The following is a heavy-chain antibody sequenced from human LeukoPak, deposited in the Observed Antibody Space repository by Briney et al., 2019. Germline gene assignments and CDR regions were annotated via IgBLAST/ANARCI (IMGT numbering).Heavy chain of an antibody. V-gene: IGHV3-48*01. Sequence: GGSLRLSCAASGFTFSSYSMNWVRQAPGKGLEWVSFITSSSSTIYYADSVKGRFPISRDNAKNSLYLQMNSLRAEDTAVYYCARDQSGSYSFDYWGQGTLVTVSS. J-gene: IGHJ4*02. CDR1: GFTFSSYS. CDR2: ITSSSSTI. D-gene: IGHD1-26*01. CDR3: ARDQSGSYSFDY.